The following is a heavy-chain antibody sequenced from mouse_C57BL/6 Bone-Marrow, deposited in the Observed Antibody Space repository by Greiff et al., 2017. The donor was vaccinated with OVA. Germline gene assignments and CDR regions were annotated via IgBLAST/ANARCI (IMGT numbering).Heavy chain of an antibody. D-gene: IGHD1-1*01. CDR1: GYSITSGYY. Sequence: EVKLQESGPGLVKPSQSLSLTCSVPGYSITSGYYWHWIRQFPGNKLEWMGYISYDGSNNYNPSLKNRISITRDTSKNQFFLKLNSVTTEDTATYYCARAIHYYGSSYGRFDYWGQGTTLTVSS. CDR3: ARAIHYYGSSYGRFDY. V-gene: IGHV3-6*01. CDR2: ISYDGSN. J-gene: IGHJ2*01.